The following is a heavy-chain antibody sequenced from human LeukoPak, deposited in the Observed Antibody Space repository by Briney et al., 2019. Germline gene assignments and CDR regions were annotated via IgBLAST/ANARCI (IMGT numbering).Heavy chain of an antibody. CDR1: GGSISSGSYY. CDR3: ARVVGTTGTTKGPSTKGYAFDI. CDR2: IYTSGST. J-gene: IGHJ3*02. D-gene: IGHD1-1*01. Sequence: SQTLSLTCTVSGGSISSGSYYWSWIRQPAGKGLEWIGRIYTSGSTNYNPSLKSRVTISVDTSKNQFSLKLSSVTAADTAVYYCARVVGTTGTTKGPSTKGYAFDIWGQGTMVTVSS. V-gene: IGHV4-61*02.